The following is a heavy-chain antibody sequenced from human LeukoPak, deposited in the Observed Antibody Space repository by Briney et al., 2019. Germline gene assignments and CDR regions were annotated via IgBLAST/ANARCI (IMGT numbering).Heavy chain of an antibody. D-gene: IGHD3-10*01. CDR2: INHGGSTT. Sequence: SETLSLTCAVYGGSFSDYYWSWIRPPPGEWMEWIGEINHGGSTTNYNPSLKKRVTISVDTSTQHFYLKVSSVTATDTAVYYCARRRWGYGSGSYDYWGQGTLATVSS. J-gene: IGHJ4*02. V-gene: IGHV4-34*01. CDR3: ARRRWGYGSGSYDY. CDR1: GGSFSDYY.